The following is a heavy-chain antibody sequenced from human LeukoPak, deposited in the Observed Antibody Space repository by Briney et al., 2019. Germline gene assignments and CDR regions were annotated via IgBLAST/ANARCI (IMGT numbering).Heavy chain of an antibody. J-gene: IGHJ4*02. D-gene: IGHD2-2*01. V-gene: IGHV3-7*01. CDR3: ARDYRRVVPAAAFDY. CDR2: IKQDGSEK. Sequence: GGSLRLSCAASGFTFSSYWMSWVRQAPGKGLEWVANIKQDGSEKYYVDSVKGRFTISRDNAKNSLYLQMNSLRAEDTAVYYCARDYRRVVPAAAFDYWGQGTLVTVSS. CDR1: GFTFSSYW.